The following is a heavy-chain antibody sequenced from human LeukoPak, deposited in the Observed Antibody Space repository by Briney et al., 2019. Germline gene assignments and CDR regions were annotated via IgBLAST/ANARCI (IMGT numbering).Heavy chain of an antibody. CDR2: ISWNSGSI. CDR1: GFTFDDYA. CDR3: ARDPYSGTYGDTYYYYMGV. D-gene: IGHD1-26*01. J-gene: IGHJ6*03. V-gene: IGHV3-9*01. Sequence: GRSLRLSCAASGFTFDDYAMHWVRQAPGKGLEWVSGISWNSGSIGYADSVKGRFTISRDNAKNSLYLQMNSLRAEDTAVYYCARDPYSGTYGDTYYYYMGVWGKGTTVTISS.